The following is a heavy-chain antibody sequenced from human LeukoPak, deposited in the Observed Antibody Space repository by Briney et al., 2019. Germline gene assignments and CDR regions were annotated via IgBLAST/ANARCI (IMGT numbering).Heavy chain of an antibody. D-gene: IGHD2-15*01. CDR1: GFTFGDYA. Sequence: PGRSLRLSCTASGFTFGDYAKSWVRQAPGKGLEWVGFIRSKAYGGTTEYAASVKGRFTISRDDSKSIACLQMNSLKTEDTAVYYCTRIVVVAAFDAFDIWGQGTMVTVSS. V-gene: IGHV3-49*04. CDR2: IRSKAYGGTT. J-gene: IGHJ3*02. CDR3: TRIVVVAAFDAFDI.